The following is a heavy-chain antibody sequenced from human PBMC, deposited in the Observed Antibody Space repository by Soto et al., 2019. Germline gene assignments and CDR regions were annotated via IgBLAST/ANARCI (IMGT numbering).Heavy chain of an antibody. Sequence: PSETLSLTCAVSGGSISTSSCYWGWIRQPPGKGLESIGSIYYSGSTNYNPSLKSRVTLYVDTSKNQFSLKLSSVTAADTAVYYCARQKFCTSASCHFDYWGPGTLVTVSS. D-gene: IGHD2-2*01. CDR3: ARQKFCTSASCHFDY. CDR1: GGSISTSSCY. V-gene: IGHV4-39*01. CDR2: IYYSGST. J-gene: IGHJ4*02.